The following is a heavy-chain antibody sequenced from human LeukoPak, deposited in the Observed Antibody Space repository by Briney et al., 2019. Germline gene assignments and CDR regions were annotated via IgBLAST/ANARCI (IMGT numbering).Heavy chain of an antibody. CDR1: GYTFTGYY. CDR2: INPNSGGT. D-gene: IGHD3-10*01. V-gene: IGHV1-2*04. CDR3: ARGPIWFGEACFDY. Sequence: ASVKVSCKASGYTFTGYYMHWVRQAPGQGLEWMGWINPNSGGTNYAQKFQGWVTMTRDTSISTAYMELSRLRSDDTAVYYCARGPIWFGEACFDYWGQGTLVTVSS. J-gene: IGHJ4*02.